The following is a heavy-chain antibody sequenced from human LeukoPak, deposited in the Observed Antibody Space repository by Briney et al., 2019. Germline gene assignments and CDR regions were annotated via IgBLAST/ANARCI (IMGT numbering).Heavy chain of an antibody. V-gene: IGHV3-7*01. CDR3: ARDGDIVVVPAAIDY. Sequence: HPGGSLRLSCAASGFTFRSYSMNWVRQAPGKGLEWVANIKQDGSEKYYVDSVKGRFTISRDNAKNSLYLQMNSLRAEDTAVYYCARDGDIVVVPAAIDYWGQGTLVTVSS. D-gene: IGHD2-2*02. J-gene: IGHJ4*02. CDR2: IKQDGSEK. CDR1: GFTFRSYS.